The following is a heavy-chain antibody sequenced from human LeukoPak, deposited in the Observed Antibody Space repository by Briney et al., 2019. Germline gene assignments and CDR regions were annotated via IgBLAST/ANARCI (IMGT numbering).Heavy chain of an antibody. J-gene: IGHJ6*03. CDR2: IYTSGST. V-gene: IGHV4-61*02. CDR3: ARTIVTMDNYYYMDV. CDR1: GGSISSGSYY. Sequence: SETLSLTCTVSGGSISSGSYYWSWIRQPAGKGLEWIGRIYTSGSTNYNPSLKSRVTISVDTSKNQFSLKLSSVTAADTAVYYCARTIVTMDNYYYMDVWGKGTTVTVSS. D-gene: IGHD4-11*01.